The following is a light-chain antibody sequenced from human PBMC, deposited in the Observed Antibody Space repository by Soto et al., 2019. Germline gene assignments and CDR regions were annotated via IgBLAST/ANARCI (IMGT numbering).Light chain of an antibody. V-gene: IGLV2-14*01. CDR3: SSYTTGSTLYV. CDR2: EVS. J-gene: IGLJ1*01. CDR1: SNDIGAYKY. Sequence: QSALTQPASVSGSPGQSITISCTGSSNDIGAYKYVSWYQQYPGKAPKLIIFEVSNLPSGVSNRFSGSKSGNTASLTIAGLQAEDEADYHCSSYTTGSTLYVFGGGTKLTVL.